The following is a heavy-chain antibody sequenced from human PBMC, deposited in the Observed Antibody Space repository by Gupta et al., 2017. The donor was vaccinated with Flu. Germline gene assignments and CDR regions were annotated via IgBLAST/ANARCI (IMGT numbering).Heavy chain of an antibody. CDR1: GGSFTGYY. D-gene: IGHD3-10*01. CDR3: ARAPFVRGLIMTYGMDV. Sequence: QGQLQQWGAGLLKPSETLSLTCAVYGGSFTGYYWTWIRQPPGKGLEWIGEINDSGNTNHNPSLKSRVSLSVDTSKHQFSLKLTSVTAADTALYYCARAPFVRGLIMTYGMDVWGQGTTVIVSS. J-gene: IGHJ6*02. V-gene: IGHV4-34*01. CDR2: INDSGNT.